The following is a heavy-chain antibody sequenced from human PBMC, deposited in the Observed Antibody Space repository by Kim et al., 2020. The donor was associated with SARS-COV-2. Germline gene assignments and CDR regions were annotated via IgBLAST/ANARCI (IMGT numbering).Heavy chain of an antibody. CDR1: GGTFSSYA. Sequence: ASVKVSCKASGGTFSSYAISWVRQAPGQGLEWMGRIIPILGIANYAQKFKGRVTITADKSTSTAYMELSSRRSEDTAVYYCARGHYGGNMDPFDYCGQGTLGTVSS. CDR2: IIPILGIA. CDR3: ARGHYGGNMDPFDY. J-gene: IGHJ4*02. V-gene: IGHV1-69*04. D-gene: IGHD4-17*01.